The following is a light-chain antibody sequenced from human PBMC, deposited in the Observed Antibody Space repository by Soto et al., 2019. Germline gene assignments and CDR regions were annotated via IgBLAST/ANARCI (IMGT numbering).Light chain of an antibody. V-gene: IGLV2-14*03. CDR1: HNDIGTYDY. CDR3: SSFTSDRIYV. CDR2: GAT. Sequence: QSALTQPTSVSGSPGQSITISCTGNHNDIGTYDYVSWYQQHPGRAPRLLIYGATTRPSGISDRFSASKSGLTASLTISGLQPEDEADYDCSSFTSDRIYVFVHGTKVTVL. J-gene: IGLJ1*01.